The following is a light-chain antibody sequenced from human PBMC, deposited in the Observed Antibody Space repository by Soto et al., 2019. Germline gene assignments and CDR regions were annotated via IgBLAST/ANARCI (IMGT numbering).Light chain of an antibody. Sequence: DIQMTQSPSFLSASVGDRVTITCRASQRIDNFLNWYQQNPGKAPKLLIYGASSLQSGVPSRFSGSGSGTDFTLTITSLQPEDSATYHCQQRYKTSLSSFGQGTKVEIK. CDR3: QQRYKTSLSS. CDR2: GAS. J-gene: IGKJ2*01. V-gene: IGKV1-39*01. CDR1: QRIDNF.